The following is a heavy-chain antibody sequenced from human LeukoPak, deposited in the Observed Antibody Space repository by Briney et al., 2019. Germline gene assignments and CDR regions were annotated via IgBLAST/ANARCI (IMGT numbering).Heavy chain of an antibody. CDR2: INPNGGAT. V-gene: IGHV1-2*02. CDR3: ARDLTPYRGNGLGDWFDS. CDR1: GYTFTGYY. D-gene: IGHD5-12*01. Sequence: ASPKLSCPASGYTFTGYYMHWVRQAPGQGLEWMGWINPNGGATNSAQSFQGRAPMTRDTSISTAYMEQSRLTSADTAVYYCARDLTPYRGNGLGDWFDSWGRGTLVTVSS. J-gene: IGHJ5*01.